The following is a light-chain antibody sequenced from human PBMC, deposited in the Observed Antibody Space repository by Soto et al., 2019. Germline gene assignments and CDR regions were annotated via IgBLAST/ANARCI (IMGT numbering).Light chain of an antibody. J-gene: IGLJ3*02. CDR1: SSNIGSNY. CDR3: AALDDSLSGWV. V-gene: IGLV1-47*01. CDR2: RNN. Sequence: QSVLTQPPSASGTPGQRVTISCSGSSSNIGSNYVYWYQQLPGTAPKLLIYRNNQRPSGVPDRFSGSKSGTSASLAISGLRSEDEAEYYCAALDDSLSGWVFGGGTKLTVL.